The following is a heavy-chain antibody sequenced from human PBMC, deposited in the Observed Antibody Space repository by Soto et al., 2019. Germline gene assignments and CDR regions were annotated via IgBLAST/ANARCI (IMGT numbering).Heavy chain of an antibody. D-gene: IGHD6-19*01. CDR3: AILGPYSSGWYAVDY. CDR2: IIPILGIA. Sequence: QVQLVQSGAEVKKPGSSVKVSCKASGGTFSSYTISWVRQAPGQGLEWMGRIIPILGIANYAQKFQGRVTSTADKSAGTAYLELSSLRYEDTAVYYCAILGPYSSGWYAVDYWGQGTLVTVSS. J-gene: IGHJ4*02. V-gene: IGHV1-69*02. CDR1: GGTFSSYT.